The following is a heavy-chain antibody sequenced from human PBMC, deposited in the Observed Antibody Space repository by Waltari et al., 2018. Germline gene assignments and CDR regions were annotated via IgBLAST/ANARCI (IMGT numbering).Heavy chain of an antibody. V-gene: IGHV1-69*01. D-gene: IGHD3-22*01. CDR2: IIPICGTA. Sequence: QVQLVQSGAEVKKPGSSVKVSCKASGGTFSSYAISWVRQAPGQGLEWMGGIIPICGTANYAQKFQGRVTITADEATSTAYMELSSLRSEDTAVYYCARSITMIVVVTSDDAFDIWGQGTMVTVSS. CDR1: GGTFSSYA. J-gene: IGHJ3*02. CDR3: ARSITMIVVVTSDDAFDI.